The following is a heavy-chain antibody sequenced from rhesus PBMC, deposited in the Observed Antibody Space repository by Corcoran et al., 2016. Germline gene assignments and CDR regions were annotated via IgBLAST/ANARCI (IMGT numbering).Heavy chain of an antibody. J-gene: IGHJ6*01. CDR3: TRCTVTGDYALDS. Sequence: QVQLQESGPGLVKPSQTLSLTCAISGDSVSSNSATWNWNRQSQSRGLEGLGRTNYKSKWYNVLSQSMQNRISINHDTSKNQFSLHLNSVTPEDMAVYYCTRCTVTGDYALDSWGQGVLVTVSS. CDR2: TNYKSKWYN. CDR1: GDSVSSNSAT. D-gene: IGHD4-23*01. V-gene: IGHV6-1*01.